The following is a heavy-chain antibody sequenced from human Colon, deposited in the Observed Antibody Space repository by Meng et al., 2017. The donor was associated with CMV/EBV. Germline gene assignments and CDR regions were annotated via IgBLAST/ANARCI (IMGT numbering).Heavy chain of an antibody. V-gene: IGHV3-66*02. J-gene: IGHJ6*02. D-gene: IGHD3-3*01. CDR2: LYSGGSV. CDR3: ARGGGAVGYYYYGMDV. CDR1: GFIVNSNF. Sequence: GESLKISCAASGFIVNSNFMNWVRQAPGKGLEWVSVLYSGGSVFYADSVKGRFTISRDTSNNTLHLQMNSLRVEDTAVYYCARGGGAVGYYYYGMDVWGQGTTVT.